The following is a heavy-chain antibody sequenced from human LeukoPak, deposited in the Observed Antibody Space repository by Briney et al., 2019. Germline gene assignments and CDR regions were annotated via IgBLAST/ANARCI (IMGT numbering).Heavy chain of an antibody. J-gene: IGHJ4*02. CDR2: ISGGDGTT. CDR3: ARDWWGYSSSWGLFDY. D-gene: IGHD6-13*01. Sequence: GGSLRLSCAASGFPFSSYAMSWVRQAPGKGLEWVSAISGGDGTTYYADSVKGRFTISGDNSKNTVYLQMNSLKTEDTAVYYCARDWWGYSSSWGLFDYWGQGTLVTVSS. CDR1: GFPFSSYA. V-gene: IGHV3-23*01.